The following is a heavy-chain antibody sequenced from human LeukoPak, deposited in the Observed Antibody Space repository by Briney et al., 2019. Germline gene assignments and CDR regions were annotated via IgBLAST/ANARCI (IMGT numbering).Heavy chain of an antibody. V-gene: IGHV6-1*01. D-gene: IGHD3-10*01. J-gene: IGHJ4*02. CDR3: VRDVNRILDY. CDR1: GDSVSSSSVA. CDR2: TYYRSKWSN. Sequence: SQTLSLTCAVSGDSVSSSSVAWNWIRQSPSRGLEWLGRTYYRSKWSNDYALSVKSRITINPDTSKNQFSLQLNSMTPEDTAVYYCVRDVNRILDYWGQGTLVTVSS.